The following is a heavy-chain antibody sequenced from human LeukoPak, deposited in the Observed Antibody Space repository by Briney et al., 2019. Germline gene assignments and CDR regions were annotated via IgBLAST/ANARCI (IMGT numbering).Heavy chain of an antibody. J-gene: IGHJ2*01. D-gene: IGHD1-7*01. CDR2: IYYSGST. CDR1: GGSISSYY. Sequence: SETLSLTCTVSGGSISSYYWSWIRQPPGKGLEWIGYIYYSGSTNYNPSLKSRVTISVDTSKNQFSLKLSSVTAADTAVYYCARTPSVTGTAVGYFDLWGRGTLVTVSS. CDR3: ARTPSVTGTAVGYFDL. V-gene: IGHV4-59*01.